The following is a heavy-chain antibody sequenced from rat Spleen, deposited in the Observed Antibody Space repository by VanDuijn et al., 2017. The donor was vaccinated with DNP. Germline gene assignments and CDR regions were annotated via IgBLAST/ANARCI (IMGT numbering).Heavy chain of an antibody. CDR2: IIYDGTST. D-gene: IGHD1-3*01. CDR1: GLTFSNYD. V-gene: IGHV5-20*01. Sequence: EVQLLESGGGLVQPGRSMKLSCAASGLTFSNYDMAWVRQAPTKGLEWVESIIYDGTSTYYRDSVKGRFTISRDNAKNTLYLQMDSLRSEDTATYYCTTGYVGYGYWGQGVMVTVSS. CDR3: TTGYVGYGY. J-gene: IGHJ2*01.